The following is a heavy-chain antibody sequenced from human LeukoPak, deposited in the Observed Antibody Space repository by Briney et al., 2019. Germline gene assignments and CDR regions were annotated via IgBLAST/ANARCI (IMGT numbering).Heavy chain of an antibody. D-gene: IGHD3-10*01. V-gene: IGHV3-43*01. Sequence: GGSLRLSCAASGFTFDRYTMYWVRKPPGKGLEWVAHITRDGSGTYYADSVKGRFTISRDNSKKSLYLQMNSLRIEDTALYYCAKDWAMIREDYYMDVWGKGTTVTVSS. CDR2: ITRDGSGT. J-gene: IGHJ6*03. CDR3: AKDWAMIREDYYMDV. CDR1: GFTFDRYT.